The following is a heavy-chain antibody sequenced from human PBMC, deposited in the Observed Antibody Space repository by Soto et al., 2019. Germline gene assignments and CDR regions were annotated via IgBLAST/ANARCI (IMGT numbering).Heavy chain of an antibody. Sequence: SETLSLTCTVSGGSISSSSYYWGWIRQPPGKGLEWIGSIYYSGRTNYNPSLKSRVTISVDTSKKQFSLKLSSVTAADTAVYYCASLYYYDSSGYYWFFNYWGKGTPVTVSS. V-gene: IGHV4-39*01. J-gene: IGHJ4*02. CDR1: GGSISSSSYY. CDR2: IYYSGRT. D-gene: IGHD3-22*01. CDR3: ASLYYYDSSGYYWFFNY.